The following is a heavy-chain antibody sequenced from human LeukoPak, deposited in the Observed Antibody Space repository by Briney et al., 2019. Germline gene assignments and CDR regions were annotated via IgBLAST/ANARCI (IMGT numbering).Heavy chain of an antibody. CDR1: GFTFSSYE. J-gene: IGHJ4*02. CDR2: ISSSGSTI. CDR3: ARGFGILTGYDY. Sequence: GGSLRLSCAASGFTFSSYEMNWVRQAPGKGLEWVSYISSSGSTIYYADSVKGRFTISRDNAKNSLYLQMNSLRAEDTAVYYCARGFGILTGYDYWGQGTLVTVTS. D-gene: IGHD3-9*01. V-gene: IGHV3-48*03.